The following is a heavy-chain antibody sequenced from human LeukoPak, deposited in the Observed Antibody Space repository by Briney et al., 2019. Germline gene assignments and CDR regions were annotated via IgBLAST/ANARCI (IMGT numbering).Heavy chain of an antibody. Sequence: GGSLRLSCAASGFTFSGFAMSWIRQAPGEGLEWVSSISRSGESTFYADSVRGRFTISRDNSKNTVSLQMGSLRDEDTALYYCAKDYAVGSIDYCGQGALVTVSS. V-gene: IGHV3-23*01. D-gene: IGHD3-16*01. CDR1: GFTFSGFA. CDR3: AKDYAVGSIDY. CDR2: ISRSGEST. J-gene: IGHJ4*02.